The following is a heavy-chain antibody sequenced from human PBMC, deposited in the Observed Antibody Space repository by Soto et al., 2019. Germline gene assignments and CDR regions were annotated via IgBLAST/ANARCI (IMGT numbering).Heavy chain of an antibody. CDR1: GYSFTRYW. D-gene: IGHD3-3*01. J-gene: IGHJ5*02. Sequence: PVESLTICCQGSGYSFTRYWIRWVLQMPGKGLEWMGSIDPSDSYTNYSPSFQGHVTISADKSISTAYLQWSSLKASDTAMYYCARNDYDSWSGPGKPNWFDPWGQGTLVTVSS. CDR2: IDPSDSYT. CDR3: ARNDYDSWSGPGKPNWFDP. V-gene: IGHV5-10-1*01.